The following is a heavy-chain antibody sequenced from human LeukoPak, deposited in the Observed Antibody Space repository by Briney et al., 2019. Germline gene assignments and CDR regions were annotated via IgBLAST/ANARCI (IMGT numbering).Heavy chain of an antibody. J-gene: IGHJ6*04. CDR1: GFTFSSYA. CDR2: ISYDGSNK. CDR3: ARDVYGIDV. Sequence: GGSLRLSCAASGFTFSSYATHWVRQAPGKGLEWVAVISYDGSNKYYADSVKGRFTISRDNSKNTLYLQMNSLKAEDTAVYYCARDVYGIDVWGKGTTVTVSS. V-gene: IGHV3-30*04.